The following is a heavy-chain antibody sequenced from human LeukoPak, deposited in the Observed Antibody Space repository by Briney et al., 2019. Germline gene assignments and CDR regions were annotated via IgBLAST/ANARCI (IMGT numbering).Heavy chain of an antibody. V-gene: IGHV1-2*02. CDR2: INPNSGGT. J-gene: IGHJ6*02. CDR3: ARRYCTNGVCYRPGMDV. CDR1: GYTFTSYY. Sequence: ASVTVSCKASGYTFTSYYMHWVRQAPGQGLEWMGWINPNSGGTNYAQKFQGRVTMTRDTSISTAYMELSRLRSDDTAVYYCARRYCTNGVCYRPGMDVWGQGTTVTVSS. D-gene: IGHD2-8*01.